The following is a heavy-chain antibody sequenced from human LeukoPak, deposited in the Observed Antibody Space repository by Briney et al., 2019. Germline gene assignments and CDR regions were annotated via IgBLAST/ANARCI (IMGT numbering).Heavy chain of an antibody. CDR2: IYYSGDT. CDR1: GGSIRSGDYY. J-gene: IGHJ4*02. CDR3: ARRRTYDILTGYPQYYFDY. D-gene: IGHD3-9*01. V-gene: IGHV4-30-2*03. Sequence: MPSQTLSLTCAVSGGSIRSGDYYWSWARQPPGKGLEWIGDIYYSGDTYYNPSLKSRVTISVDTSKNQVSLKVTSVTAADTALYYCARRRTYDILTGYPQYYFDYWGQGALVTVSS.